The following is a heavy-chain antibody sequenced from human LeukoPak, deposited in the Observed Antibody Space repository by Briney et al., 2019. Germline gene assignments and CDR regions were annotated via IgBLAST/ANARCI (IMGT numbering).Heavy chain of an antibody. CDR2: VANDGSRK. D-gene: IGHD4-17*01. V-gene: IGHV3-30*18. CDR1: GFTFSRNG. Sequence: GGSLRLSCAGSGFTFSRNGMHWVRQAPGQGLEWVAGVANDGSRKHYADSVKGRFTISRDNSKNTMYLQMDSLRAEETALYYCAKDEGSYGLDFWGQGVLVTVSP. CDR3: AKDEGSYGLDF. J-gene: IGHJ4*02.